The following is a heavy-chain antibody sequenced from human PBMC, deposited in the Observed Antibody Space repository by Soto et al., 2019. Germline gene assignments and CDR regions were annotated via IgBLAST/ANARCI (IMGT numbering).Heavy chain of an antibody. J-gene: IGHJ1*01. CDR2: IYYSGST. D-gene: IGHD6-19*01. CDR3: AVGGDSSGYLQH. Sequence: QVQLQESGPGLVKPSQTLSLTCTVSGGSISSGGYYWSWIRQHPGKGLEWIGYIYYSGSTYYNPSLKSPVTISVDTSKNQFSLKLSSVTAADTAVYYCAVGGDSSGYLQHWVQCTLVTVSS. V-gene: IGHV4-31*01. CDR1: GGSISSGGYY.